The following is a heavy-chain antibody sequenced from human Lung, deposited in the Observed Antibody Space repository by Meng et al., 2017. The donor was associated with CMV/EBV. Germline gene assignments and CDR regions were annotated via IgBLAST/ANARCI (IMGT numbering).Heavy chain of an antibody. CDR3: VRDLPPYYDFWSGYRDF. V-gene: IGHV3-21*01. CDR2: ISSSSTYI. Sequence: GGSLRLSCAASGFTFSGYCMNWVRQAPGKGLEWVSSISSSSTYIYYADSVKGRFTISRDNAKNSLYLEMNSLRAEDTAVYYCVRDLPPYYDFWSGYRDFWGQGTLVTVSS. D-gene: IGHD3-3*01. J-gene: IGHJ4*02. CDR1: GFTFSGYC.